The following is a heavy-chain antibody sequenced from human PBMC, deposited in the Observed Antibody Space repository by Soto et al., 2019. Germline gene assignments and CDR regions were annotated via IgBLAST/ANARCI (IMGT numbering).Heavy chain of an antibody. J-gene: IGHJ4*02. Sequence: SETLSLTCTVSGDSITNNNYHWGWTRQPPGKGLEWIGTVYSNGNTYYNPSLKSRLAISVDTSKNQFSLSPDAVTAADTAVYFCGSLTYGRPGDSWGQGTLVTVSS. D-gene: IGHD3-10*01. V-gene: IGHV4-39*01. CDR1: GDSITNNNYH. CDR3: GSLTYGRPGDS. CDR2: VYSNGNT.